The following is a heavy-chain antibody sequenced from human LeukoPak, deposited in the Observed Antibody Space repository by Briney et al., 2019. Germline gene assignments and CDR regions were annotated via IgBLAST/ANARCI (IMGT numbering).Heavy chain of an antibody. CDR1: GGSISSYY. Sequence: SETLSLTCTVPGGSISSYYWSWIRQPPEKGLEWIGYIYYSGSTNYNPSLKSRVTISVDTSKNQFSLKLSSVTAADTAVYYCARVGATSFDYWGQGTLVTVSS. CDR2: IYYSGST. J-gene: IGHJ4*02. CDR3: ARVGATSFDY. V-gene: IGHV4-59*08. D-gene: IGHD1-26*01.